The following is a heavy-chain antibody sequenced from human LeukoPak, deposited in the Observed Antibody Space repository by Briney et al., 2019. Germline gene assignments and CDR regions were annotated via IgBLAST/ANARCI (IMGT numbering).Heavy chain of an antibody. V-gene: IGHV3-74*01. CDR2: INNGGSKT. Sequence: GGSLRLSCAASGFSFSSYWMHWVRQAPGKGLVWVSRINNGGSKTNYADSVKGRFTISRDNAKSTLYLQMNSLRAEDTAVYYCATSSWLDPWGQGTLVTVSS. CDR1: GFSFSSYW. CDR3: ATSSWLDP. J-gene: IGHJ5*02.